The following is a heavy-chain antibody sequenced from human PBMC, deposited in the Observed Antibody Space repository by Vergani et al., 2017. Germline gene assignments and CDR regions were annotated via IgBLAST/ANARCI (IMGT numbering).Heavy chain of an antibody. V-gene: IGHV5-51*01. CDR3: ARQARQRWVGDFSDLNWFDP. D-gene: IGHD3-10*01. Sequence: EVQLVPSGAEVKTPGASLKISCKGSGYSFTSYWLGWVRQMPGKGLEWMGIIYPGDSDTRYSPSFQGQVTISADKSISTAYLQWSSLKASDTAMYYCARQARQRWVGDFSDLNWFDPWGQGTLVTVSS. CDR2: IYPGDSDT. J-gene: IGHJ5*02. CDR1: GYSFTSYW.